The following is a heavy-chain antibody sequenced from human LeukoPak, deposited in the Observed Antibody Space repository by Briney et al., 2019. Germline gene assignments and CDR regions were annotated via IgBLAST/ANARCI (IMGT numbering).Heavy chain of an antibody. J-gene: IGHJ1*01. V-gene: IGHV3-43*02. CDR1: GFSLDDNA. D-gene: IGHD3-16*01. CDR2: ISGDGATT. Sequence: QPGGSLRLSCAASGFSLDDNAMYWVRQAPGKGLEWVSLISGDGATTYYADSVKGRFNISRDNSKSSLYLQMNSLRSEDTALYYCAKDNQRGGFQHWGQGTLVTVSS. CDR3: AKDNQRGGFQH.